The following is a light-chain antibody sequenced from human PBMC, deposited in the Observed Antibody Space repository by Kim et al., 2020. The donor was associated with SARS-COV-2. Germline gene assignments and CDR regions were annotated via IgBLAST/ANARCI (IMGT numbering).Light chain of an antibody. V-gene: IGKV3D-15*01. Sequence: SPGERAPPSCRATESISDNLAWYQQKPGQAPRLLIYGASTRATGIPARFRGSGSGTEFTLIITTLQSEDFAMYYCQQYKIWPPLTFGGGTKVDIK. CDR1: ESISDN. CDR2: GAS. CDR3: QQYKIWPPLT. J-gene: IGKJ4*01.